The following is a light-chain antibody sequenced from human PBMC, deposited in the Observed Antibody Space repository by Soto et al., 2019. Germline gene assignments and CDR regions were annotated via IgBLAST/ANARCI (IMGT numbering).Light chain of an antibody. J-gene: IGKJ1*01. CDR1: QGISNY. V-gene: IGKV1-27*01. CDR3: QKYNSVPPWT. CDR2: AAS. Sequence: DIQMTQSPSSLSASVGDRVTITCRASQGISNYLAWYQQKPGKVPKLLIYAASTLQSGVPSRFSGSGSATDFTLTISSLQPEDVATYYCQKYNSVPPWTVGQGTKVEIK.